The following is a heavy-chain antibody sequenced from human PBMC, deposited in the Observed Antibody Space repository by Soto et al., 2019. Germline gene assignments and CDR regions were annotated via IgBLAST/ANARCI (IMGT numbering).Heavy chain of an antibody. Sequence: QVQLVESGGGVVQPGRSLRLSCAASGFTFSSYGMHWVRQAPGKGLEWVAVIWYDGSNKYYADSVKGRFTISRDNSNNTLYLQMNSLRAEDTAVYYCARLGYCSSTSCPLDYWGQGTLVTVSS. CDR3: ARLGYCSSTSCPLDY. J-gene: IGHJ4*02. CDR2: IWYDGSNK. V-gene: IGHV3-33*01. CDR1: GFTFSSYG. D-gene: IGHD2-2*01.